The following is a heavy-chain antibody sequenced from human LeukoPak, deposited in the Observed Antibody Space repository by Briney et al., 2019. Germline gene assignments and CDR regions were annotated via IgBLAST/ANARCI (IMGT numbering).Heavy chain of an antibody. Sequence: PGGSLRLSCAVSGFTVRSYWMHWVRQAPGKGLVWVSRISGDGSMTNYADSVKGRFTISRDNAKNTVYLQMNSLRAEDTAVYYCARYSSSSGGASHYLDYWGQGTLVTVSS. CDR3: ARYSSSSGGASHYLDY. J-gene: IGHJ4*02. V-gene: IGHV3-74*01. CDR2: ISGDGSMT. CDR1: GFTVRSYW. D-gene: IGHD6-6*01.